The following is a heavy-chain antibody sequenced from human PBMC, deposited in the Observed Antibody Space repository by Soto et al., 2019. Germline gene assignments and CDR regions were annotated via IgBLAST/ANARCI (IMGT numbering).Heavy chain of an antibody. Sequence: QLVQSGGGLVQPGGSLRLSCAASGFRFDNFWMTWVRQAPGKGLEWVANINQDGSEKYYVDSVKGRFTISRDNSRDSLYLQMNSLRAEDTAMYYCARDTGGTVAGTFDFWGQGPLVTVSS. CDR1: GFRFDNFW. D-gene: IGHD6-19*01. V-gene: IGHV3-7*01. J-gene: IGHJ4*02. CDR3: ARDTGGTVAGTFDF. CDR2: INQDGSEK.